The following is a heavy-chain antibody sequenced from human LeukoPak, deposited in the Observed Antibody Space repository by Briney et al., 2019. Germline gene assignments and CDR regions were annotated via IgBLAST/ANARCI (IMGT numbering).Heavy chain of an antibody. D-gene: IGHD3-22*01. CDR2: IYYSGST. Sequence: SETLSLTCTVSGGSISSSSYYWGWIRQPPGKGLEWIGSIYYSGSTYYNPSLKSRVTISVDTSKNQFSLTLSSVTAADTAVYYCARGRQYYYDSSGYYAGWGQGILVTVSS. J-gene: IGHJ4*02. V-gene: IGHV4-39*07. CDR1: GGSISSSSYY. CDR3: ARGRQYYYDSSGYYAG.